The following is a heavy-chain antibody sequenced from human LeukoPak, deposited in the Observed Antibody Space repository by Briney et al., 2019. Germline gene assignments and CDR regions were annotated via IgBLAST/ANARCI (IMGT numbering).Heavy chain of an antibody. CDR3: ARGRGRSSRNNWFDP. D-gene: IGHD6-13*01. J-gene: IGHJ5*02. CDR2: INHSGST. CDR1: GGSFSGYY. V-gene: IGHV4-34*01. Sequence: SETLSLTCAVYGGSFSGYYWSWIRQPPGKGLEWIEEINHSGSTNYNPSLKSRVTISVDTSKNQFSLKLSSVTAADTAVYYCARGRGRSSRNNWFDPWGQGTLVTVSS.